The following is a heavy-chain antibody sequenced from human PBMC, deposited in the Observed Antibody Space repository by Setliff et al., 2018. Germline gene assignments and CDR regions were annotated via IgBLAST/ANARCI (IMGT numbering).Heavy chain of an antibody. D-gene: IGHD3-3*01. Sequence: GGSLRLSCAASGFTFNSYPLHWVRQTPGKGLEWVATIKFDDGSNQYYADSVKGRFTVSRDNSKNTLSLQMYSLRTEDTALYYCARERHLLSTVVIFGLFDFWGQGALVTVSS. CDR1: GFTFNSYP. V-gene: IGHV3-30*01. J-gene: IGHJ4*02. CDR3: ARERHLLSTVVIFGLFDF. CDR2: IKFDDGSNQ.